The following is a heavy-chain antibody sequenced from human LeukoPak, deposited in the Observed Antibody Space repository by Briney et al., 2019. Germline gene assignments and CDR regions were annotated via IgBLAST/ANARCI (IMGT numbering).Heavy chain of an antibody. V-gene: IGHV4-34*01. CDR1: GGSFSGYY. J-gene: IGHJ4*02. Sequence: SETLSLTCAVYGGSFSGYYWSWIRQPPGKGLEWIGEISHSGSTNYNPSLKSRVTISVDTSKNQFSLKLSSVTAADTAVYYCARRKDIVVVPAAPAGYYFDYWGQGTLVTVSS. CDR3: ARRKDIVVVPAAPAGYYFDY. D-gene: IGHD2-2*01. CDR2: ISHSGST.